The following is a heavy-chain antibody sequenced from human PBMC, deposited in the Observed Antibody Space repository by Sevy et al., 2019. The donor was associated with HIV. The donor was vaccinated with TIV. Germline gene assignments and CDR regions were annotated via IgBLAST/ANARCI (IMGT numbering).Heavy chain of an antibody. CDR2: INPDSRDT. V-gene: IGHV1-2*02. J-gene: IGHJ6*03. D-gene: IGHD3-3*02. CDR1: GYIFTGYY. Sequence: ASVKVSCKASGYIFTGYYIHWVRHAPGQGLEWMGRINPDSRDTNSAQTFQGRVTMTRDTSIRTAYMELSRLTSDDTAVYYCARAGARGIFGESIDNSYYYMDVWGKGTTVTVSS. CDR3: ARAGARGIFGESIDNSYYYMDV.